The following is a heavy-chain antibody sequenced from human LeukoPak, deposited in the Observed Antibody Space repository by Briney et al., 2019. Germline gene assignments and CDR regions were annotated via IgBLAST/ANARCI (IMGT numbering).Heavy chain of an antibody. V-gene: IGHV5-51*01. CDR2: IYPGDSDA. CDR3: ARPRHYCSGGSCYWGY. D-gene: IGHD2-15*01. J-gene: IGHJ4*02. CDR1: GYSFTNYW. Sequence: GESLKISCKGSGYSFTNYWIGWVRQLPGKGLKWMGIIYPGDSDARYSPSFQGQVTIPADKSISTAYLQWSSLKASDTAMYYCARPRHYCSGGSCYWGYWGQGTLVTVSS.